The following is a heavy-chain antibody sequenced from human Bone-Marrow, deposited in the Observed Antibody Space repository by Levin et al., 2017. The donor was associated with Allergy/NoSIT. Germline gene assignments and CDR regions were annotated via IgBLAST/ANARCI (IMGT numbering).Heavy chain of an antibody. CDR2: ISGSGDST. J-gene: IGHJ4*02. CDR3: AKDRDFYGSGRLGN. V-gene: IGHV3-23*01. D-gene: IGHD3-10*01. CDR1: GFTFSNYA. Sequence: GGSLRLSCAASGFTFSNYAMSWVRQAPGKGLEWVSGISGSGDSTYDGDSVKGRFTISRDNSKNTLYLQMNSLRAEDTAVYYCAKDRDFYGSGRLGNWGQGTLVTVSS.